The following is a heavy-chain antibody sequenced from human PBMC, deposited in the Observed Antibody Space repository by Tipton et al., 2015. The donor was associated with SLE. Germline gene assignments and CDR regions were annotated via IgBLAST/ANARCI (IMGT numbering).Heavy chain of an antibody. D-gene: IGHD1-26*01. J-gene: IGHJ4*02. Sequence: TLSLTCTVSGVSISSYYWSWIRQPPGKGLEWIGYIYTSGSTNYNPSPKSRVTISVDTSKNQFSLKLSSVTAADTAVYYCARHYGSRYFDYWGQGTLVTVSS. CDR3: ARHYGSRYFDY. CDR2: IYTSGST. CDR1: GVSISSYY. V-gene: IGHV4-59*08.